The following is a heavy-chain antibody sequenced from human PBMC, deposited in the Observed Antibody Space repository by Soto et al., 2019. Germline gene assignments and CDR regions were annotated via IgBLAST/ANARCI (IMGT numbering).Heavy chain of an antibody. CDR2: IYYSGST. V-gene: IGHV4-30-4*01. J-gene: IGHJ5*02. Sequence: SETLSLTCTVSGGSISSGDYYWSWIRQPPGKGLEWIGYIYYSGSTYYNPSLKSRVTISVDTSKNQFSLKLSSVTAADTAVYYCARDLGAYCSGGSCYHAGWFDPWAREPWSPSPQ. CDR3: ARDLGAYCSGGSCYHAGWFDP. CDR1: GGSISSGDYY. D-gene: IGHD2-15*01.